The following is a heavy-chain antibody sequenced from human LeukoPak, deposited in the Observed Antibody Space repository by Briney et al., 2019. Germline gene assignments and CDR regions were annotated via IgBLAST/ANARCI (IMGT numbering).Heavy chain of an antibody. CDR2: TYYSGST. V-gene: IGHV4-39*01. CDR1: GGSISSSSYY. CDR3: ARHGPWFYYFDY. J-gene: IGHJ4*02. Sequence: SETLSLTCTVSGGSISSSSYYWGWIRQPPGKGLEWIGSTYYSGSTYYNPSLKSRVTISVDTSKNQFSLKLSSVAAADTAVYYCARHGPWFYYFDYWGQGTLVTVSS. D-gene: IGHD3-10*01.